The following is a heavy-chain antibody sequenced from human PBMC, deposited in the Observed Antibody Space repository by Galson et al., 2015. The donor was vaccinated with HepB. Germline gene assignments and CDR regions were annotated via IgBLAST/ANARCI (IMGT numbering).Heavy chain of an antibody. V-gene: IGHV3-21*01. CDR3: ARPYEALLGGPDY. Sequence: SLRLSCAASGFAFTSYTMNWVRQSPGKGLEWLSSISHSSNYLHYAESVKGRFTISRDNAKNSLYLQMNSLKAEDTAIYYCARPYEALLGGPDYWGQGTLVTVSS. J-gene: IGHJ4*02. CDR1: GFAFTSYT. CDR2: ISHSSNYL. D-gene: IGHD2-15*01.